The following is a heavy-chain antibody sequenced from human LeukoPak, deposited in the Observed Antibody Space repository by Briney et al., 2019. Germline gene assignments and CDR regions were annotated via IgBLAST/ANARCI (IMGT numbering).Heavy chain of an antibody. J-gene: IGHJ4*02. V-gene: IGHV3-23*01. Sequence: QPGGSLRLSCAASGFTFKTNAMSWVRQAPGKGLEWVSGISDSGGSTFYADSVKGRFTISRDNSKNTLFLQMHSLRVEDTAVYCCAKDLHYWGCDYWGQGTLVTVSS. CDR1: GFTFKTNA. CDR2: ISDSGGST. D-gene: IGHD3-16*01. CDR3: AKDLHYWGCDY.